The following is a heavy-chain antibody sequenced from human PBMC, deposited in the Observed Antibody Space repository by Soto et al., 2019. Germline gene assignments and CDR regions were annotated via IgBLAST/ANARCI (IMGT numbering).Heavy chain of an antibody. CDR3: ASLAIGTIIRGAPDF. D-gene: IGHD3-10*01. CDR2: ISSGCSSI. CDR1: GFTFIDYY. Sequence: SCAASGFTFIDYYMTWIREAPGKGLECVSYISSGCSSIYYADSVKGRFTISRDNAKNSLYLQMNSLRAEDTAMYYCASLAIGTIIRGAPDFWGQGTLVTVSS. J-gene: IGHJ4*02. V-gene: IGHV3-11*01.